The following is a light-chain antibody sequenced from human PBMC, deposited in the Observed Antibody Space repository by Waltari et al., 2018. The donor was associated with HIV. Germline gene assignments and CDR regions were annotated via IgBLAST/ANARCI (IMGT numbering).Light chain of an antibody. Sequence: IVLTQSPGTVSLSPGERAALSYRASESVSISYLAWYQQRPGLAPRLLVYGASSRAAGIPDRFRGSGSGTDFTLIISRLEPEDFAVYYCQHYGSSVWTFGQGTKVEIK. V-gene: IGKV3-20*01. CDR2: GAS. J-gene: IGKJ1*01. CDR3: QHYGSSVWT. CDR1: ESVSISY.